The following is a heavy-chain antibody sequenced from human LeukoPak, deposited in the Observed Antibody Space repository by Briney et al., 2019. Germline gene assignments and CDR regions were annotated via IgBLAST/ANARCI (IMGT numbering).Heavy chain of an antibody. V-gene: IGHV3-49*04. CDR2: IGRRAYGGAA. J-gene: IGHJ4*02. Sequence: PGQSLRLSCTTSGFAFDDFAMRWVRQPAGKGLEWVGFIGRRAYGGAAEYAASVKGRFIISRDDSKGIAYLQMNSLKTEDTAVYYCSRNGLVDFDYWGQGSRVIVSP. CDR1: GFAFDDFA. CDR3: SRNGLVDFDY.